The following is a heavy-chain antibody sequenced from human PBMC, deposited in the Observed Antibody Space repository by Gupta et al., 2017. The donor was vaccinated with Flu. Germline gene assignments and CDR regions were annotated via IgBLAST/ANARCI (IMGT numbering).Heavy chain of an antibody. CDR2: ILPSDSAT. D-gene: IGHD3-10*02. Sequence: QVQLVQSGAEVKRPGTSVKLSCKASGYTFSDYYIHRVRQAPGQGLEWMGIILPSDSATNYPQKFRDRVTITRDTSTTTVYMELSSLRSDDTAAYYCVREYVGGHFDYWGQGTLVTVSS. CDR1: GYTFSDYY. V-gene: IGHV1-46*01. J-gene: IGHJ4*02. CDR3: VREYVGGHFDY.